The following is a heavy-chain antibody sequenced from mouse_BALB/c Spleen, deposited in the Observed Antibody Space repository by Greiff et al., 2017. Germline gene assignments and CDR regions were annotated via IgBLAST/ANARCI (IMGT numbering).Heavy chain of an antibody. V-gene: IGHV1-14*01. Sequence: VQLQQSGPELVKPGASVKMSCKASGYTFTSYVMHWVKQKPGQGLEWIGYINPYNDGTRYNEKFKGKATLTSDKSSSTAYMERSSLTSEDSAVYYCARSICYDYDPDVGGAGTTLTVSS. CDR3: ARSICYDYDPDV. CDR1: GYTFTSYV. CDR2: INPYNDGT. J-gene: IGHJ1*01. D-gene: IGHD2-4*01.